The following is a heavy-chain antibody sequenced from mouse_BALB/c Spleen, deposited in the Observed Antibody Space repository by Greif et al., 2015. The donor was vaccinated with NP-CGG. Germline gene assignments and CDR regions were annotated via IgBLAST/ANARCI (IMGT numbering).Heavy chain of an antibody. J-gene: IGHJ4*01. V-gene: IGHV1-14*01. CDR2: INPYNDGT. CDR1: GYTFTSYV. CDR3: ARGGPDYAMDY. Sequence: EVKLQESGPELVKPGASVKMSCKASGYTFTSYVMHWVKQKPGQGLEWIGYINPYNDGTKYNEKFKGKATLTSDKSSSTAYMELSSLTSEDSAVYYCARGGPDYAMDYWGQGTSVTVSS. D-gene: IGHD3-3*01.